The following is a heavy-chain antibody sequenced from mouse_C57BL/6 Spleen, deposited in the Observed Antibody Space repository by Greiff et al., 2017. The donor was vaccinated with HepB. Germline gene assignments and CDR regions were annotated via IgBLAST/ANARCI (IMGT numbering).Heavy chain of an antibody. Sequence: QVQLQQPGAELVMPGASVKLSCKASGYTFTSYWMHWVKQRPGQGLEWIGEIDPSDSYTNYNQKFKGKSTLTVDKSSSTAYMQLSSLTSEDSAVYYCARSRSPSYWYFDVWGTGTTVTVSS. J-gene: IGHJ1*03. CDR1: GYTFTSYW. CDR2: IDPSDSYT. V-gene: IGHV1-69*01. CDR3: ARSRSPSYWYFDV.